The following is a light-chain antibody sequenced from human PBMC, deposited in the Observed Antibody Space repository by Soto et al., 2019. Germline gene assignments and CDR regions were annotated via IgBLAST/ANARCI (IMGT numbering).Light chain of an antibody. Sequence: DIQMTQSPSSLSASVGDRVTITCRASQGLRNDLGWYQQKPGKAPKRLIYAASSLQSGVPSRFRVSGSWTQFTLTISSRQPEGFVTQYCPQSYRTQLTIGPWTKVDIK. CDR3: PQSYRTQLT. CDR2: AAS. V-gene: IGKV1-17*01. J-gene: IGKJ3*01. CDR1: QGLRND.